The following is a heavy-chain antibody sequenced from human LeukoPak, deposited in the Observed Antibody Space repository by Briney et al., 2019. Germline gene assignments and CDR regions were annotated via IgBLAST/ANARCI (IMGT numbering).Heavy chain of an antibody. CDR1: GGSISSYY. J-gene: IGHJ4*02. CDR2: IYYSGST. V-gene: IGHV4-59*01. CDR3: ARGHRDMDY. D-gene: IGHD3-10*01. Sequence: PSETLSLTCTVSGGSISSYYWSWIRQPPGKGLEWIGYIYYSGSTNYNPSLKSRLTISVDTSNNHFSLKLTSVTAADTAVYFCARGHRDMDYWGQGTLVTVSS.